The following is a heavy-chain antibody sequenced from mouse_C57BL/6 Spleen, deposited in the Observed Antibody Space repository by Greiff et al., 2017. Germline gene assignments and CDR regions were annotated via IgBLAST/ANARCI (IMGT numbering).Heavy chain of an antibody. V-gene: IGHV3-6*01. CDR3: ARRENYYGSSYSFDY. CDR2: ISYDGSN. CDR1: GYSITSGYY. D-gene: IGHD1-1*01. Sequence: ESGPGLVKPSQSLSLTCSVTGYSITSGYYWNWIRQFPGNKLEWMGYISYDGSNNYNPSLKNRISITRDTSKNQFFLKLNSVTTEDTATYYCARRENYYGSSYSFDYWGQGTTLTVSS. J-gene: IGHJ2*01.